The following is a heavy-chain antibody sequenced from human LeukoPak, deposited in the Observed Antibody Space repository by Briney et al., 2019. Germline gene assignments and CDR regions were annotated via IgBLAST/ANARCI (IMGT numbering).Heavy chain of an antibody. CDR2: INPHRGGN. V-gene: IGHV1-2*02. J-gene: IGHJ4*02. Sequence: ASVKVSCKASGYTFTAYYMHGVRQAPGQGREWMGWINPHRGGNTYPQKFQGSFTMTRDTSISKAYMDLSNLRSDDTAAYYCATDVHHDINSYFDYWGQGTLVTVSS. D-gene: IGHD2-15*01. CDR1: GYTFTAYY. CDR3: ATDVHHDINSYFDY.